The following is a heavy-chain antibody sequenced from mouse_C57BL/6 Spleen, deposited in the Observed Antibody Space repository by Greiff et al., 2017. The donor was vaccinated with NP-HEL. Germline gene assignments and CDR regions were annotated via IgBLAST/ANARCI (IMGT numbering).Heavy chain of an antibody. J-gene: IGHJ1*03. CDR1: GFTFSDYG. V-gene: IGHV5-17*01. CDR3: ARPITTVVGYFDV. D-gene: IGHD1-1*01. CDR2: ISSGSSTI. Sequence: EVQRVESGGGLVKPGGSLKLSCAASGFTFSDYGMHWVRQAPEKGLEWVAYISSGSSTIYYADTVKGRFTISRDNAKNTLFLQMTSLRSEDTAMYYCARPITTVVGYFDVWGTGTTVTVSS.